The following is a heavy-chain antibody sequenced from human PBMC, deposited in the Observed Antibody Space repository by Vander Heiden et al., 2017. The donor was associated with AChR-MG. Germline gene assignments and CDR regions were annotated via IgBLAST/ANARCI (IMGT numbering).Heavy chain of an antibody. CDR3: AKGLSWNEVELDY. V-gene: IGHV3-9*01. CDR1: AFTFMTYP. Sequence: EVQLVESGEGMARPGGSLRLSFAASAFTFMTYPMPWLRQRQGKGLVSVSSMNWNGVSIEYADSGKGRFTISRDNPRNSLYLLMNSLRLEDTAFYYCAKGLSWNEVELDYWGQGTLVTVSS. J-gene: IGHJ4*02. CDR2: MNWNGVSI. D-gene: IGHD1-1*01.